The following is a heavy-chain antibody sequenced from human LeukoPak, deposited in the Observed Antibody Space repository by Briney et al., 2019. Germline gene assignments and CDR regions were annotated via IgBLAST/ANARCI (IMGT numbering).Heavy chain of an antibody. CDR3: ASIWFGENY. J-gene: IGHJ4*02. D-gene: IGHD3-10*01. V-gene: IGHV3-48*02. CDR2: ISRSSSTI. CDR1: GFTFSSYS. Sequence: GGSLRLSCAASGFTFSSYSMNWVRQAPGKGLEWVSYISRSSSTIYYADSVKGRFTISRDNAKNSLYLQMYSLRDEDTAVYYCASIWFGENYWGQGTLVTVSS.